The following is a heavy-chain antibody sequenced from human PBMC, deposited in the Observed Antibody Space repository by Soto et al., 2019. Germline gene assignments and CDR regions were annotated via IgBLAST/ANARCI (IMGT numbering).Heavy chain of an antibody. Sequence: EVQLLESGGGLVQPGGSLRLSCAASGFTFSSYAMSWVRQAPGKGLEWVSAISGSGGSTYYADSVKGRFTISRDNSEHTRYLQMNSLRAEDTAVYYRAYSSTPFDYWGQGTLVTVSS. CDR2: ISGSGGST. CDR1: GFTFSSYA. V-gene: IGHV3-23*01. CDR3: AYSSTPFDY. D-gene: IGHD6-13*01. J-gene: IGHJ4*02.